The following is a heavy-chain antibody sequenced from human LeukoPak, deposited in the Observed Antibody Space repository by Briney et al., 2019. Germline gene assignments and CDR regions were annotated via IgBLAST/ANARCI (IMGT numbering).Heavy chain of an antibody. V-gene: IGHV6-1*01. CDR3: ARDMDYYGSGSYYNSRWFDP. Sequence: SQALSLTCAISGDSVSNNSVAWNWIRHSPSRGLEWLGISSYRSKGYNDYAVSVKSRITINPETAKNQFSLQLNSVTPEDTAVYYCARDMDYYGSGSYYNSRWFDPWGQGTLVTVFS. CDR2: SSYRSKGYN. CDR1: GDSVSNNSVA. D-gene: IGHD3-10*01. J-gene: IGHJ5*02.